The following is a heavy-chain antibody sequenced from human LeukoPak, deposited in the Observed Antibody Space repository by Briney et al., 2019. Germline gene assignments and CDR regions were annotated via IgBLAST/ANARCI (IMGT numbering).Heavy chain of an antibody. D-gene: IGHD6-13*01. Sequence: GGSLRLSCAASGFTFSSYAMSWVRQAPGKGLERVSAISGGGGSTYYADSVKGRFTISRDNSKSTLYLQMNSLRAEDTAVYYCAKGLAAAGTPEGWFDPWGQGTLVTVSS. V-gene: IGHV3-23*01. CDR2: ISGGGGST. CDR1: GFTFSSYA. J-gene: IGHJ5*02. CDR3: AKGLAAAGTPEGWFDP.